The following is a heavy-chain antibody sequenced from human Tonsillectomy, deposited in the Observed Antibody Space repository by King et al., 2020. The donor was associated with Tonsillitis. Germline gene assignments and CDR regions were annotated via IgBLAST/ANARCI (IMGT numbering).Heavy chain of an antibody. V-gene: IGHV3-48*01. Sequence: VQLVESGGGLVQPGGSLRLSCAASGFTAASGFTFNNYHMTWVRQAPGKGLEWVSYISTSGTTTYYADSVKGRFTISRDNAKNSLYLQMNTLRAEDTAVYYCASVYLTSPIYYYYMDVWGKGTTVTVSS. CDR1: GFTFNNYH. D-gene: IGHD2-8*01. J-gene: IGHJ6*03. CDR3: ASVYLTSPIYYYYMDV. CDR2: ISTSGTTT.